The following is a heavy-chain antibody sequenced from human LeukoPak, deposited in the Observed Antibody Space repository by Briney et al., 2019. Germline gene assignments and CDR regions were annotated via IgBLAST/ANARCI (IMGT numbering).Heavy chain of an antibody. CDR1: GFTFSSYW. CDR3: ARVKYYDSSGYFFRFPFDY. CDR2: IKQDGSEK. Sequence: GGSLRLSCAASGFTFSSYWMSWVRQAPGKGLEWVANIKQDGSEKYYVDSVKGRFTISRDNAKNSLYLQMNSLRAEDTAVYYCARVKYYDSSGYFFRFPFDYWGQGTLVTVSS. V-gene: IGHV3-7*01. J-gene: IGHJ4*02. D-gene: IGHD3-22*01.